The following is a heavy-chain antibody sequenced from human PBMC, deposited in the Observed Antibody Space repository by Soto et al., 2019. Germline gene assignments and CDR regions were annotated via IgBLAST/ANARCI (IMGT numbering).Heavy chain of an antibody. CDR2: IHHSGST. J-gene: IGHJ4*02. D-gene: IGHD5-12*01. CDR3: ARGGKWLPVY. Sequence: SETLFLTCAVYGGFFSVYYWSRIRQPPGKGLEWIGEIHHSGSTNYNPSLTSRVTISADTSKNQFSLNLSSMTPADTAVYYCARGGKWLPVYWGQGTLVTASS. V-gene: IGHV4-34*01. CDR1: GGFFSVYY.